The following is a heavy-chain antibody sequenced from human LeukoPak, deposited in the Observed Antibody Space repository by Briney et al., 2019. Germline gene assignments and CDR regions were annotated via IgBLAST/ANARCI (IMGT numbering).Heavy chain of an antibody. CDR2: IGGSGGNT. Sequence: GGSLRLSCTASGFTFINYAMSWVRQAPGKGPEWVSIIGGSGGNTYYANSVKGRFTISRDNSKNTLYLQVNSLRAEDTAVYYCAKDLTRPVSGYDSGDYWGQGTLVTVSS. D-gene: IGHD5-12*01. CDR3: AKDLTRPVSGYDSGDY. CDR1: GFTFINYA. J-gene: IGHJ4*02. V-gene: IGHV3-23*01.